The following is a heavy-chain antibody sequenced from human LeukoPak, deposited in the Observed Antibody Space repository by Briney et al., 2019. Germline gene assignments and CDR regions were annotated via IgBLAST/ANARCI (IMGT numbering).Heavy chain of an antibody. J-gene: IGHJ4*02. Sequence: GXXLRLSCAASGFTFSSYAMSWVRQAPGKGLEWVSGISGSGGSTYYADSVNRRFPISRDNSNNTLYLQMNSLRAEDTAVYYCAKSMNTATRGYFDYWGQGTLVTVSS. CDR2: ISGSGGST. CDR1: GFTFSSYA. CDR3: AKSMNTATRGYFDY. D-gene: IGHD5-18*01. V-gene: IGHV3-23*01.